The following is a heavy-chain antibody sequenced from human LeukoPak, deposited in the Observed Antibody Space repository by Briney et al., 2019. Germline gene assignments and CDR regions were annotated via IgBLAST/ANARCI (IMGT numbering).Heavy chain of an antibody. Sequence: SETLSLTCTVSGGSISSSSYCWGWLRQPPGKGLEWIGRIYYSGSTYYNPSLKSRVTISVDTSKNQFSLKLSSVTAADTAVYYCARRGRADYVWGSYRSYYFDYWGQGTLVSVSS. CDR2: IYYSGST. CDR3: ARRGRADYVWGSYRSYYFDY. J-gene: IGHJ4*02. D-gene: IGHD3-16*02. V-gene: IGHV4-39*01. CDR1: GGSISSSSYC.